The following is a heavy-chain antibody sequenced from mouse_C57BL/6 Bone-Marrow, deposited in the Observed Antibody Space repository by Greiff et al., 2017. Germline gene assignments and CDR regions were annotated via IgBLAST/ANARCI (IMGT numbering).Heavy chain of an antibody. CDR1: GFNIKDYY. CDR2: IDPEDGET. CDR3: ARPYDGRRYYFDY. J-gene: IGHJ2*01. V-gene: IGHV14-2*01. D-gene: IGHD2-12*01. Sequence: VQLQQSGAELVKPGASVKLSCTASGFNIKDYYMHWVKQRTEQGLEWIGRIDPEDGETKYAQKFQGKATITADTSSNTAYLQLSSLTSEDTAVXYCARPYDGRRYYFDYWGQGTTLTVSS.